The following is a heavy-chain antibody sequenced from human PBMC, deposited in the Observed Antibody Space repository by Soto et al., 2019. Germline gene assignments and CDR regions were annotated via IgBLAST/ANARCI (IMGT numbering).Heavy chain of an antibody. V-gene: IGHV4-59*01. CDR2: IYYSGST. D-gene: IGHD3-16*01. CDR3: ARGSLGSNPHFDY. Sequence: KTSETLSLTCTVSGGSISSYYWSWIRQPPGKGLEWIGYIYYSGSTNYNPSLKSRVTISVDTSKNQFSLKLSSVTAADTAVYYCARGSLGSNPHFDYWGQGTLVTVSS. J-gene: IGHJ4*02. CDR1: GGSISSYY.